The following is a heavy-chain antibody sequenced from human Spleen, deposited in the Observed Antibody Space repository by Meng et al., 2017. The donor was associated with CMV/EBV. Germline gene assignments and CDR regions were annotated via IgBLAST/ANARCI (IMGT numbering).Heavy chain of an antibody. Sequence: GESLKISCAASGFTFSNYAMSWVRQAPGKGLEWVSGISGSGGSTYYADSYADSVKGRITISRDNSKNTLYLQMNSLRAEDTAVYYCAKAFSASWYREYYDDWGQGTLVTVSS. J-gene: IGHJ4*01. D-gene: IGHD6-13*01. CDR2: ISGSGGST. CDR1: GFTFSNYA. V-gene: IGHV3-23*01. CDR3: AKAFSASWYREYYDD.